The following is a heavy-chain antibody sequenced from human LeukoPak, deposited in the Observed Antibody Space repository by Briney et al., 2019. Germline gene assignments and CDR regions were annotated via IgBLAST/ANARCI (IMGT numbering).Heavy chain of an antibody. D-gene: IGHD3-10*01. J-gene: IGHJ6*04. CDR1: GYTLTELS. CDR2: FDPGDGET. Sequence: ASVKVSCKVSGYTLTELSMHWVRQAPGKGLEWMGGFDPGDGETICAQKFQGRVTMTEDTSTDTAYMELSSLRSEDTAVYYCATDRRGSGSSNYYGMDVWGKGTTVTVSS. CDR3: ATDRRGSGSSNYYGMDV. V-gene: IGHV1-24*01.